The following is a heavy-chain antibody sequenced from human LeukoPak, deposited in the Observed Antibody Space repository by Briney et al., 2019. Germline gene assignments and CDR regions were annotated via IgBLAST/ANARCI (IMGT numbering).Heavy chain of an antibody. J-gene: IGHJ5*02. CDR3: ARSPVGVREKHDL. V-gene: IGHV1-8*01. D-gene: IGHD3-10*01. CDR2: MNPTSGHT. Sequence: GASVKVSCKASGYTFTSYDINWVRQAPGQGLEWMGWMNPTSGHTGYVQKFQGRITMTRDTSVSTAYMELNSLTSEDTAVYYCARSPVGVREKHDLWGQGTLVIVSS. CDR1: GYTFTSYD.